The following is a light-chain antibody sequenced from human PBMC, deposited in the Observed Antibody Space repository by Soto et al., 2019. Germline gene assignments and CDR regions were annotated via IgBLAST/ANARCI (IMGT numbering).Light chain of an antibody. CDR1: QSVISNY. CDR3: QQYTGSPFN. Sequence: EIVLTQSPGTLSLSPGERATLSCRASQSVISNYLAWYQQIPGQAPRLLISSASSRATGIPDRFSGSGSETDFTLTISRLEPEDCAVYYCQQYTGSPFNFGGGTKVEIK. V-gene: IGKV3-20*01. J-gene: IGKJ4*01. CDR2: SAS.